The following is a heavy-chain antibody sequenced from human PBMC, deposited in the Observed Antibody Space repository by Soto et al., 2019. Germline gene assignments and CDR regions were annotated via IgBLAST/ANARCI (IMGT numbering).Heavy chain of an antibody. CDR1: GGCISSGGYY. D-gene: IGHD6-13*01. CDR2: IYYSGST. J-gene: IGHJ4*02. V-gene: IGHV4-31*03. Sequence: PSETVSLTCTVSGGCISSGGYYWSWIRQHPGKGLEWIGYIYYSGSTYYNPSLKSRVTISVDTSKNQFSLKLSSVTAADTAVYYCARGQQLVVYYFDYWGQGTLVTVSS. CDR3: ARGQQLVVYYFDY.